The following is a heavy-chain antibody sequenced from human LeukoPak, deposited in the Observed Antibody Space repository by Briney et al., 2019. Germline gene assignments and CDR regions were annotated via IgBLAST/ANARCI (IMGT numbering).Heavy chain of an antibody. Sequence: GGSLRLSCAASGFTVSSNYMSWVRQAPGKGLEWVSVIYSGGSTYYADSVKGRFTISRDNSKNTLYLQMNSLRAEDTAVYYCAREAPAAMLDYWGQGNLVTVSS. J-gene: IGHJ4*02. CDR2: IYSGGST. D-gene: IGHD2-2*01. CDR3: AREAPAAMLDY. CDR1: GFTVSSNY. V-gene: IGHV3-66*01.